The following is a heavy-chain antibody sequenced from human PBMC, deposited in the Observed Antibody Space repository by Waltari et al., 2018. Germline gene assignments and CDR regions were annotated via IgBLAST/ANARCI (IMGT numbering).Heavy chain of an antibody. CDR3: ARDRGRGIYLDT. D-gene: IGHD2-15*01. CDR2: INRSGRT. Sequence: QLQLQQSGPGLVKPSEFLSLTCTVSGDSMSSSYWWSWVRQSPKKGLEWIGQINRSGRTNYHPAVESRVIVSIDSSNNQFSLKLLSATAADTAVYYCARDRGRGIYLDTWGQGTLVTVSP. CDR1: GDSMSSSYW. J-gene: IGHJ4*02. V-gene: IGHV4-4*02.